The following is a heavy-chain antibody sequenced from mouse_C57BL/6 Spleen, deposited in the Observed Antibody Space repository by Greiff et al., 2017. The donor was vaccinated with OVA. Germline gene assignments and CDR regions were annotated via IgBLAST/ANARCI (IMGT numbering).Heavy chain of an antibody. Sequence: ESGPGLVKPSQSLSLTCSVTGYSITSGYYWNWIRQFPGNKLEWMGYISYDGSNNYNPSLKNRISITRDTSKNQFFLKLNSVTTEDTATYYCASLYYYGSTYYWGQGTTLTVSS. CDR2: ISYDGSN. CDR3: ASLYYYGSTYY. CDR1: GYSITSGYY. J-gene: IGHJ2*01. V-gene: IGHV3-6*01. D-gene: IGHD1-1*01.